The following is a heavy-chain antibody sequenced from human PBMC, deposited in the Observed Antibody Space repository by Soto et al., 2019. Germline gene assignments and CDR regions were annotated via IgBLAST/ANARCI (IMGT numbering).Heavy chain of an antibody. J-gene: IGHJ6*03. D-gene: IGHD6-19*01. Sequence: EVQVLESGGGSVQPRGSLRLSWAASGFTFSNLAMSWVRHAPGKGLEGVSEITGSTGTTYYADSVKGRFSISRDNSKNTFHLHMSSLKAEDTAVYYCAKDTSSSPYYMDVWGKGTTVTFSS. CDR1: GFTFSNLA. V-gene: IGHV3-23*01. CDR3: AKDTSSSPYYMDV. CDR2: ITGSTGTT.